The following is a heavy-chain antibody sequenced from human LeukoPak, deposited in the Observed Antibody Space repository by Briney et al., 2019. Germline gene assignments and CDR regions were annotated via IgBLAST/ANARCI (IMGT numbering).Heavy chain of an antibody. CDR2: IYTSGST. Sequence: SQTLSLTCTVSGNSISSGDNYWSWIRQPAGKGLEWIGRIYTSGSTNYNPSLKSRVTISVDTSKNQFSLKLSSVTAADTAVYYCACLTTADAFDIWGQGTMVTVSS. CDR3: ACLTTADAFDI. CDR1: GNSISSGDNY. V-gene: IGHV4-61*02. D-gene: IGHD3-22*01. J-gene: IGHJ3*02.